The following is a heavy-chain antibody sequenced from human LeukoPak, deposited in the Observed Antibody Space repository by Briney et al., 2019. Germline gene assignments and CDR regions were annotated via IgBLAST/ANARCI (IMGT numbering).Heavy chain of an antibody. CDR3: ARAPGAGIQRWLEDY. J-gene: IGHJ4*02. CDR2: ISAYNGNT. V-gene: IGHV1-18*01. D-gene: IGHD5-18*01. CDR1: GYTFTSYD. Sequence: ASVKVSCKASGYTFTSYDINWVRQATGQGLEWMGWISAYNGNTNYAQKLQGRVTMTTDKSTSTAYMELRSLRADDTAVYYCARAPGAGIQRWLEDYWGQGTLVTVSS.